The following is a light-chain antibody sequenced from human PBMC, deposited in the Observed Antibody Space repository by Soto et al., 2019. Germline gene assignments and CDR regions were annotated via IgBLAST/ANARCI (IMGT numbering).Light chain of an antibody. CDR2: GAS. J-gene: IGKJ1*01. CDR1: QSVSSSY. Sequence: DIVLTQSPGNLSLYPGERASLSCTASQSVSSSYLAWYQQKPGQAPRLLIYGASSRATGIPDRFSGSGSGTDFTLTTSRLEPEDFAVYYCQQYGSSKTFGQGTKVDI. CDR3: QQYGSSKT. V-gene: IGKV3-20*01.